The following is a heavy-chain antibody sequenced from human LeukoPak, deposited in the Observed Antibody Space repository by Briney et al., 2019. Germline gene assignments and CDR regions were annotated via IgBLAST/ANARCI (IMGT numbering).Heavy chain of an antibody. J-gene: IGHJ5*02. V-gene: IGHV1-18*01. CDR2: ISAYNGNT. D-gene: IGHD2-15*01. Sequence: GSSVKVSCKASGGTFSSYAISWVRQAPGQGLEWMGWISAYNGNTNYAQKLQGRVTMTTDTSTSTAYVELRSLRSDDTAVYYCARAGTLVVAATRAIDPWGQGTLVTVSS. CDR3: ARAGTLVVAATRAIDP. CDR1: GGTFSSYA.